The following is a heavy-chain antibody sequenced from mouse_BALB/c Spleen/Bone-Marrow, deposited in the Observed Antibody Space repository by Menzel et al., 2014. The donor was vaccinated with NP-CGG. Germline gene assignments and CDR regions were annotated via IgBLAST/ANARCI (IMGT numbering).Heavy chain of an antibody. D-gene: IGHD2-4*01. Sequence: VQLKESRAELVKPGASVKLSCTASGFNIKDTYMHWVKQRPEQGLEWIGRIDPANGNTKYDPKFQGKATITADTSSNTAYLQLSSLTSEDTAVYYCATMITDWYFDVWGAGTTVTVSS. J-gene: IGHJ1*01. CDR3: ATMITDWYFDV. CDR2: IDPANGNT. V-gene: IGHV14-3*02. CDR1: GFNIKDTY.